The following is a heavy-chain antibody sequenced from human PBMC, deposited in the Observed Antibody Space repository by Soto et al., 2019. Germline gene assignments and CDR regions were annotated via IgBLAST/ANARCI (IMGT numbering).Heavy chain of an antibody. CDR2: ISVYNGNT. Sequence: ASVKVSCKASGYTFTTYGISWVRQAPGQGLEWMGWISVYNGNTNYAQKHQGRVTMTTDTSTSTAYMELRSLSSDDTAVYYCARDYNGVLYGLDVWGQGTTVTVSS. D-gene: IGHD3-10*01. CDR1: GYTFTTYG. J-gene: IGHJ6*02. V-gene: IGHV1-18*01. CDR3: ARDYNGVLYGLDV.